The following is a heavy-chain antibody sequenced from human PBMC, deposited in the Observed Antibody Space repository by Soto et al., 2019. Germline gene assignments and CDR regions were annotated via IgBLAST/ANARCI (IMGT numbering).Heavy chain of an antibody. J-gene: IGHJ6*02. CDR1: GFTFSSHG. CDR3: ATATVTDYFYGKDV. D-gene: IGHD4-4*01. V-gene: IGHV3-33*01. CDR2: IWYDGSNK. Sequence: QVQLVESGGGVVQPGRSLRLSCAASGFTFSSHGMHWVRQAPGKGLEWVAVIWYDGSNKFYAESVKGRFTVSRDNSKNTLYLQMNSLRVEDTAVYYCATATVTDYFYGKDVWDQGTTVTVSS.